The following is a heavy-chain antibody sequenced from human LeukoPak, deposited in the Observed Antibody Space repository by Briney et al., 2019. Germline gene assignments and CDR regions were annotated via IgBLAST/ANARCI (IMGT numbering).Heavy chain of an antibody. V-gene: IGHV4-34*01. Sequence: SETLSPTCAVYGGSFSGYYWSWIRQPPGKGLEWIGEINHSGSTNYNPSLKSRVTISVDTSKNQFSLKLSSVTAADTAVYYCARRGPYYDSSGPMYYFDYWGQGTLVTVSS. D-gene: IGHD3-22*01. CDR2: INHSGST. CDR3: ARRGPYYDSSGPMYYFDY. J-gene: IGHJ4*02. CDR1: GGSFSGYY.